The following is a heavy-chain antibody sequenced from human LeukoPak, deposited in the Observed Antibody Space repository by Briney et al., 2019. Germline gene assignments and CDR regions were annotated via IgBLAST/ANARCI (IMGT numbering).Heavy chain of an antibody. CDR3: ARGQSGSPNTEWDV. D-gene: IGHD1-26*01. V-gene: IGHV3-20*04. J-gene: IGHJ6*04. CDR2: INWNGGST. Sequence: PGGSLRLSCAASGFTFDDYGMSWVRQAPGKGLEWVSGINWNGGSTGYADSVKGRFTISRDNAKNYLYLQMNSLRAEDTALYYCARGQSGSPNTEWDVWGKGTTVTVSS. CDR1: GFTFDDYG.